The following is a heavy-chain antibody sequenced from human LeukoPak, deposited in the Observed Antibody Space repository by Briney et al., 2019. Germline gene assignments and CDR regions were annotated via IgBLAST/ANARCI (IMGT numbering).Heavy chain of an antibody. CDR2: ISGSGGST. J-gene: IGHJ4*02. D-gene: IGHD3-10*01. V-gene: IGHV3-23*01. CDR1: GFTFSSYA. CDR3: AXVSDYYGSGSYYGPFDY. Sequence: GGSLRLPCAASGFTFSSYAMSWVRQAPGKGLEWVSAISGSGGSTYYADSVKGRFTISRDNSKNTLYLQMNSLRAEDTAVYYCAXVSDYYGSGSYYGPFDYWGQGTLVTVS.